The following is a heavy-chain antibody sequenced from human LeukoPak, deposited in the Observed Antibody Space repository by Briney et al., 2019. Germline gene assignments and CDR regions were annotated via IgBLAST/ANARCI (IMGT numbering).Heavy chain of an antibody. CDR1: GYSFTSYW. D-gene: IGHD3-10*01. Sequence: GESLKISCKCSGYSFTSYWIGWVREMPGKGLGWVGIIYPGDSDTRYSLSFQGQVTISADKSISTAYLQWSSLKASDTAMYYCARGNYGSGGDYFDLWGRGTLVTVSS. CDR2: IYPGDSDT. CDR3: ARGNYGSGGDYFDL. V-gene: IGHV5-51*01. J-gene: IGHJ2*01.